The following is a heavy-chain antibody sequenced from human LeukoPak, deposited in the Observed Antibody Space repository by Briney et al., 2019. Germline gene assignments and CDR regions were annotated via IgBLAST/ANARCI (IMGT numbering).Heavy chain of an antibody. Sequence: PGELLKISCKTSGYKFTNFWIGWVRQMPGKGLEWMGVIYPDDSDTRYSPSFQGQVTISADKSITTAYLQWSNLRASDTAMYYCARRNLDNIDFWGQGTLVTVSS. D-gene: IGHD1-14*01. J-gene: IGHJ4*02. CDR2: IYPDDSDT. V-gene: IGHV5-51*01. CDR3: ARRNLDNIDF. CDR1: GYKFTNFW.